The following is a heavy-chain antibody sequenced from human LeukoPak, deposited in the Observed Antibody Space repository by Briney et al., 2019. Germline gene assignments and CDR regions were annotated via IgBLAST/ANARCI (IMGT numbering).Heavy chain of an antibody. CDR1: GFIVSNNY. CDR2: LHSGGST. D-gene: IGHD2-15*01. V-gene: IGHV3-53*01. Sequence: GGSLRLSCAASGFIVSNNYMSWVRQAPGKGLEWVSVLHSGGSTYYADSVKGRFTISRDNSKSTLCLQMNSLRAEDTAVYYCAKQLGYCSDGSCYFPYWGQGTLVTVSS. J-gene: IGHJ4*02. CDR3: AKQLGYCSDGSCYFPY.